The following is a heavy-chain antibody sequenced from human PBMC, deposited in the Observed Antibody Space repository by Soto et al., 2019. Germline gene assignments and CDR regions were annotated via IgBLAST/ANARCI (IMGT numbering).Heavy chain of an antibody. V-gene: IGHV6-1*01. CDR2: THYRSKWYN. D-gene: IGHD5-18*01. Sequence: PSQTLSLTCAISGDSVSSNSAAWSWIRLSPSRGLEWLGRTHYRSKWYNDYAVSVKSRITISPDTSKNQFTLQLNSVTPDDTAVYYCASEGAWIPLSSSPFDYWGQGTLVTVAS. CDR3: ASEGAWIPLSSSPFDY. CDR1: GDSVSSNSAA. J-gene: IGHJ4*02.